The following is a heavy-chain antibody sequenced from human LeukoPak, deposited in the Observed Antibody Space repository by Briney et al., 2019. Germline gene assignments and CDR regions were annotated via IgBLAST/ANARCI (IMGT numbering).Heavy chain of an antibody. CDR3: ARDGGYTSGWTYGAGDY. V-gene: IGHV3-30*04. Sequence: PGGSLRLSCAASGFTFSSYVMHWVRQAPGKGLECVAVISNDGSDKYYADCVKGRFTISRDNSKNTLYLQMSSLRAEDTAVYYCARDGGYTSGWTYGAGDYWGQGTLVTVSS. D-gene: IGHD6-19*01. CDR1: GFTFSSYV. J-gene: IGHJ4*02. CDR2: ISNDGSDK.